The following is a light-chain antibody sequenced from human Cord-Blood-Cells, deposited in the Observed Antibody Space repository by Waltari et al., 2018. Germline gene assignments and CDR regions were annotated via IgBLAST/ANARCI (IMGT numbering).Light chain of an antibody. V-gene: IGKV3-15*01. CDR2: GAS. CDR1: QSVSSN. J-gene: IGKJ2*01. Sequence: EIVMTQSPATLSVSPGESATLSCRASQSVSSNLAWYQQKPGQAPRLLIYGASTRGTGIPARFSGSGSGTEFSLTISSLRSEDFAVYYCEQYNNWSYTCGQGTKLEIK. CDR3: EQYNNWSYT.